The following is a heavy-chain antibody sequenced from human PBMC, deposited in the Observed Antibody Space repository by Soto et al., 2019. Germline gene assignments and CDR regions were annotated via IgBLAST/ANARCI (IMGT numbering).Heavy chain of an antibody. V-gene: IGHV3-15*01. J-gene: IGHJ4*02. CDR1: GFTFSNAL. Sequence: PGGSLRLSCAASGFTFSNALMSWVRQAPGKGLEWVGRIKSKTDGGTTDYAAPVKGRFTISRDDSKDTLYLQMNSLKTEDTAVYYCTTDHIGSGSPRDYWGQGTLVTVSS. CDR2: IKSKTDGGTT. D-gene: IGHD3-10*01. CDR3: TTDHIGSGSPRDY.